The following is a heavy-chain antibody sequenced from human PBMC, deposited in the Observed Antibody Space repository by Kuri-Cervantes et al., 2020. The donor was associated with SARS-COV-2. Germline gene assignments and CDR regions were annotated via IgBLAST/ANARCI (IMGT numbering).Heavy chain of an antibody. CDR1: GFTFSDYY. CDR2: IRYDGSNK. Sequence: GGSLRLSCAASGFTFSDYYMSWIRQAPGKGLEWVAFIRYDGSNKYYADSVKGRFTISRDNSKNTLYLQMNSLRAEDTAVYYCAKDHYYDSSGYHQLDYWGQGTLVTVSS. D-gene: IGHD3-22*01. V-gene: IGHV3-30*02. CDR3: AKDHYYDSSGYHQLDY. J-gene: IGHJ4*02.